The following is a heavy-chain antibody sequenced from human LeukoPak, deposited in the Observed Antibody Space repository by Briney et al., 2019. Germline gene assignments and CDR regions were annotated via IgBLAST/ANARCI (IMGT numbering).Heavy chain of an antibody. Sequence: ASVNVSCKAAGYSFNSYATHWVRQAPGQRLEWMGYSRGANGNPKYSQRFQGRVTMTRDTSARTVYMELSSLRSEYTAVYYCARSSGDYPYYFDAWGQGTLVTVSS. V-gene: IGHV1-3*01. D-gene: IGHD4-17*01. CDR1: GYSFNSYA. CDR2: SRGANGNP. J-gene: IGHJ4*02. CDR3: ARSSGDYPYYFDA.